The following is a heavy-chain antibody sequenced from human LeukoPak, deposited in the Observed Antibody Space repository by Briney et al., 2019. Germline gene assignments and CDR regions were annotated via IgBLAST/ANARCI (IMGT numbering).Heavy chain of an antibody. D-gene: IGHD5-12*01. CDR3: AKDMGSGYAPDY. Sequence: GGSLRLSCAASGFTFDDYAMHWVRQAPGKGLEWVSLISWDGGSTYYADSVKGRFIISRDNSKNSLYLQMNSLRAEDTALYYCAKDMGSGYAPDYWGQGTLVTVSS. J-gene: IGHJ4*02. CDR2: ISWDGGST. CDR1: GFTFDDYA. V-gene: IGHV3-43D*03.